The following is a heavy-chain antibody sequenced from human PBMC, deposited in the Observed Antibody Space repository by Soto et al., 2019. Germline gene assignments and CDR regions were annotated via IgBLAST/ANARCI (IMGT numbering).Heavy chain of an antibody. CDR3: ATILAMPNWFDP. J-gene: IGHJ5*02. D-gene: IGHD2-2*01. CDR1: GFTFSSYA. Sequence: GSLRLSCAASGFTFSSYAMSWVRQAPGKGLEWVSAISGSGGSTYYADSVKGRFTISRDNSKNTLYLQMNSLRAEDTAVYYCATILAMPNWFDPWGQGTLVTVSS. CDR2: ISGSGGST. V-gene: IGHV3-23*01.